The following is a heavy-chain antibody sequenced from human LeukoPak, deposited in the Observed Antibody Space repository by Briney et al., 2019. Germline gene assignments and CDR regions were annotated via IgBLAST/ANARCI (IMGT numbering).Heavy chain of an antibody. CDR1: GFTFSNYE. CDR3: ARDPPGYSGYENRFDY. Sequence: PGGSLRLSCAASGFTFSNYEMNWVRQAPGKGLEWVSYISDSGSSIYYADSVKGRFTISRDNAKNSLFLQMSSLTAGDTAVYYCARDPPGYSGYENRFDYWGQGTLVTVSS. V-gene: IGHV3-48*03. CDR2: ISDSGSSI. D-gene: IGHD5-12*01. J-gene: IGHJ4*02.